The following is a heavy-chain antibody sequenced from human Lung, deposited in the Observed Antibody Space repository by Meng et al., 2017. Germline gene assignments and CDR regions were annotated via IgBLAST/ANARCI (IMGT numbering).Heavy chain of an antibody. J-gene: IGHJ4*02. CDR3: ARGDLGMSGYYYTVH. CDR2: INTDTRNP. D-gene: IGHD3-22*01. CDR1: GYTFTTYA. Sequence: QVQLVQSGSELKKLGASVKISCKASGYTFTTYAMNWVRQAPGQGLEWMGWINTDTRNPTYAQGFTGRFVFSLDTSVSTAYLQISSLMAEDTAIYYCARGDLGMSGYYYTVHWGQGTLVTVSS. V-gene: IGHV7-4-1*02.